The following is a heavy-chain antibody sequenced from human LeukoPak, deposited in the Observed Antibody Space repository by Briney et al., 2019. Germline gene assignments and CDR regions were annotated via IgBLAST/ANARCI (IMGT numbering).Heavy chain of an antibody. D-gene: IGHD5-12*01. CDR3: ARRLRDIVATWQYAFDI. Sequence: GESLKISCKGSGYSFTSYWIGWVRQMPGKGLEWMGIIYPGDSDTRYSPSFQGQVTISADKSISTAYLQWSSLKASDTAMYYCARRLRDIVATWQYAFDIWGQGTMVTVSS. CDR1: GYSFTSYW. V-gene: IGHV5-51*01. J-gene: IGHJ3*02. CDR2: IYPGDSDT.